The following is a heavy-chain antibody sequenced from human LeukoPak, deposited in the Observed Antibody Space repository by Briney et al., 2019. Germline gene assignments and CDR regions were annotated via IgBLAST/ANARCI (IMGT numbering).Heavy chain of an antibody. V-gene: IGHV4-59*01. J-gene: IGHJ5*02. CDR1: GGSISSYY. CDR3: VRDQSYYYDSSGPNWFDP. CDR2: IYYSGST. D-gene: IGHD3-22*01. Sequence: SETLSLTCTVSGGSISSYYWSWIRQPPGKGLEWLGYIYYSGSTNYNPSLKSRVTISVEKSKKQFFPTLNSVAVEDHAGFCFVRDQSYYYDSSGPNWFDPWRQGTVV.